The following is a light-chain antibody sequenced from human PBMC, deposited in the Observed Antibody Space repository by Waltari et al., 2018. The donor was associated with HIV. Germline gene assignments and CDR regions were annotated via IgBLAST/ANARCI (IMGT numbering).Light chain of an antibody. CDR3: AAWDDSLSGYV. CDR1: RSTLGINY. J-gene: IGLJ1*01. CDR2: KNN. V-gene: IGLV1-47*01. Sequence: QSVLTQPPSASGTPGQRVTLSCSGSRSTLGINYVSSYQQLPGTAPKLLIYKNNQRPSGVPDRFSGSKSGTSASLAISGLRSEDEADYYCAAWDDSLSGYVFGTGTKVTVL.